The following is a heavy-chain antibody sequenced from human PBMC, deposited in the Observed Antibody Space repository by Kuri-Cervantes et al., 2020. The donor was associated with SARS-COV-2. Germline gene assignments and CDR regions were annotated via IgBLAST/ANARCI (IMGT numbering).Heavy chain of an antibody. CDR2: ISGSGGST. J-gene: IGHJ4*02. CDR1: GFTFSSCA. V-gene: IGHV3-23*01. D-gene: IGHD3-3*01. CDR3: AKVSTIFRDLYYFDF. Sequence: GESLKISCAASGFTFSSCAMSWVRRAPGKGLEWLSAISGSGGSTYYADSVKGRFTISRDNSKNTLYLQMDSLRAEDTAVYYCAKVSTIFRDLYYFDFWGQGTLVTVSS.